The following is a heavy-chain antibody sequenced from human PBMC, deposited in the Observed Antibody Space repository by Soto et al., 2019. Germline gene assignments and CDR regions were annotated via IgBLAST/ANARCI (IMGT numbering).Heavy chain of an antibody. CDR1: GGTFSSYA. D-gene: IGHD3-22*01. Sequence: QVQLVQSGAEVKKPGSSVKVSCKASGGTFSSYAISWVRQAPGQGLEWMGGVIPIFGTATDAQKFQGRVTITADESTSTAYMELSSLRSEDTAVYYCAREGASGSHIGYWGQGTLVTVSS. J-gene: IGHJ4*02. CDR2: VIPIFGTA. V-gene: IGHV1-69*01. CDR3: AREGASGSHIGY.